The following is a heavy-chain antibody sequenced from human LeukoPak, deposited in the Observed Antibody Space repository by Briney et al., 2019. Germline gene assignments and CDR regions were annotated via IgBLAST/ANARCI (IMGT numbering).Heavy chain of an antibody. Sequence: PSETLSLTCTVSGGSISSSSYYWGWIRQPPGKGLEWIGYIYYSGYTNYSPSLKSRVTISVATSKNQFSLKLTSVTDADTAVYYCAILDPIRPDYWGQGTQVTVSS. J-gene: IGHJ4*02. CDR1: GGSISSSSYY. CDR2: IYYSGYT. D-gene: IGHD1-1*01. V-gene: IGHV4-61*05. CDR3: AILDPIRPDY.